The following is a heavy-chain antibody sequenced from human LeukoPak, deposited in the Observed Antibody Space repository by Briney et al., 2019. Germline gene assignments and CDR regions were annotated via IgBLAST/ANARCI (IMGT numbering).Heavy chain of an antibody. CDR2: ISNTGSTI. CDR1: GFTFSSYE. V-gene: IGHV3-48*03. Sequence: PAGSLRLSCAASGFTFSSYEMNWVRQAPGKGLEWVSYISNTGSTIYYADSVKGRFTISRDNAKNSLFLQVNSLRAEDTAIYYCAKQTSRKNFDYWGQGTLVTVPS. J-gene: IGHJ4*02. CDR3: AKQTSRKNFDY. D-gene: IGHD1-14*01.